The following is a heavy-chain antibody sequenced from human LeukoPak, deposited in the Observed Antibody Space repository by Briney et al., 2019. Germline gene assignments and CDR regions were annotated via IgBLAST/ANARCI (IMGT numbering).Heavy chain of an antibody. D-gene: IGHD5-24*01. CDR3: AKDPSTLKLTDDY. V-gene: IGHV3-23*01. CDR1: GFTFSSYG. J-gene: IGHJ4*02. CDR2: ISASGDSR. Sequence: PGGSLRLSCAASGFTFSSYGMTWVRQTPGKGLEWVSTISASGDSRHHADSVKGRFAISRDNSRNTLYLQMDSLRAEDTAIYYCAKDPSTLKLTDDYWGQGTLVTVSS.